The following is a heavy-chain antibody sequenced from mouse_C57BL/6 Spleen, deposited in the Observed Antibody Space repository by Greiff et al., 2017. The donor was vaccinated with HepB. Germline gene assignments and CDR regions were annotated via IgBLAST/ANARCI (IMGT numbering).Heavy chain of an antibody. D-gene: IGHD1-1*01. CDR2: IDPSDSYT. V-gene: IGHV1-50*01. CDR3: ARGDYYGSRRGYFDV. CDR1: GYTFTSYW. Sequence: QVQLQQPGAELVKPGASVKLSCKASGYTFTSYWMQWVKQRPGQGLEWIGEIDPSDSYTNYNQKFKCKATLTVDTSSSTAYMQLSSLTSEDSAVYYCARGDYYGSRRGYFDVWGTGTTVTVSS. J-gene: IGHJ1*03.